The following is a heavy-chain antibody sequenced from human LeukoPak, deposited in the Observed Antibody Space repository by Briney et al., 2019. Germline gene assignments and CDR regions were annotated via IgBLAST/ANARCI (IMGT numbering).Heavy chain of an antibody. V-gene: IGHV1-18*04. CDR2: TSAYNGNT. J-gene: IGHJ4*02. Sequence: ASVKVSCKASGYTFTGYGISWVRQAPGQGLEWMGWTSAYNGNTNYAQKLQGRVTMSTDTSTSTAYMELRSLRSDDTAVYYYARGYCSSTSCSSADFDYWGQGTLVTVSS. D-gene: IGHD2-2*01. CDR1: GYTFTGYG. CDR3: ARGYCSSTSCSSADFDY.